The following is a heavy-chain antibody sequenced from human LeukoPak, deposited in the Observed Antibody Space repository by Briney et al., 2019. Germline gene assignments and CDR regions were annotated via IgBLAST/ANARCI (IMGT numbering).Heavy chain of an antibody. CDR2: ISGSGGST. D-gene: IGHD2-2*01. CDR1: GFTFSSYA. Sequence: GGSLRLSCAASGFTFSSYAMSWVRQAPGKGLEWVSAISGSGGSTYYADSVKGRFTISRDNPKNTLYLQMNSLRAEDTAVYYCATFKIIVVVPAARHNWFDPWGQGTLVTVSS. CDR3: ATFKIIVVVPAARHNWFDP. V-gene: IGHV3-23*01. J-gene: IGHJ5*02.